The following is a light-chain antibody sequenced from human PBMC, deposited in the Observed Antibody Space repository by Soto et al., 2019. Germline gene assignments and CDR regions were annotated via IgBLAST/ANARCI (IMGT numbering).Light chain of an antibody. CDR3: SSYTSSSTLYV. CDR2: DVS. J-gene: IGLJ1*01. Sequence: QSVLTQHASVSGSPGQSITISCTGTSSDVGGYNYVSWYHQHPGKAPKLMIYDVSNRPSGVSNRFSGSKSGNTASLTISGLQAEDEADYYCSSYTSSSTLYVFGTGTKVTVL. CDR1: SSDVGGYNY. V-gene: IGLV2-14*01.